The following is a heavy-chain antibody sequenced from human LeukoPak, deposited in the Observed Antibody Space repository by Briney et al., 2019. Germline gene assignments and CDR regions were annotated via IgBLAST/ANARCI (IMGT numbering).Heavy chain of an antibody. Sequence: GGSLRLSCAASGFTFSTYAMSWVRQAPGEGLEWVSSVGGLGGRTYYTDSVKGRFTISRDNSRNTLHLQMNSLRAEDTAVYYCASLARGSSPTSLFYGMDVWGQGTTVTVSS. D-gene: IGHD2-2*01. CDR3: ASLARGSSPTSLFYGMDV. J-gene: IGHJ6*02. V-gene: IGHV3-23*01. CDR2: VGGLGGRT. CDR1: GFTFSTYA.